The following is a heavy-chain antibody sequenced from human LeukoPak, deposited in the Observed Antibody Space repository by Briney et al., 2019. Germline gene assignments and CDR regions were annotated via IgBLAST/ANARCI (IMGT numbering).Heavy chain of an antibody. CDR1: GFTFSSYA. CDR2: ISGSGGST. D-gene: IGHD2-15*01. J-gene: IGHJ4*02. CDR3: AKQESWSNFDS. Sequence: GGSLRLSCAASGFTFSSYAMSWVRQAPGKGLEWVSAISGSGGSTFSADSVKGRFAISRDNSKNTLYLQMNSLRAEDTAVYYCAKQESWSNFDSWGQGTLVTVSS. V-gene: IGHV3-23*01.